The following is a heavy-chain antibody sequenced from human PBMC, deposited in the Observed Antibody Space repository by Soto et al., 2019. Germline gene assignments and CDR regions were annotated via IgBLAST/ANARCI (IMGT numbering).Heavy chain of an antibody. CDR3: VRDTSFDC. V-gene: IGHV3-64*01. CDR1: GFTFSSFD. J-gene: IGHJ4*02. Sequence: GGSLRLSCAASGFTFSSFDMHWVRQAPGKGLEYISAINSNGGITYYANSVKGRLTISRDNSKNTVYLQMGSLRVEDMGVYYCVRDTSFDCWGQGTLVTVSS. CDR2: INSNGGIT.